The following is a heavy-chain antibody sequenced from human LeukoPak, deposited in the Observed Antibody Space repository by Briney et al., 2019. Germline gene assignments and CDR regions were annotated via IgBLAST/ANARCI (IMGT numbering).Heavy chain of an antibody. D-gene: IGHD3-10*01. CDR1: GGSFSGYY. CDR2: IYHSGST. V-gene: IGHV4-38-2*02. Sequence: SETLSLTCAVYGGSFSGYYWGWIRQPPGKGLEWIGSIYHSGSTYYNPSLKSRVTISVDTSKNQFSLKLSSVTAADTAVYYCARDQAVLWFGELAHYYYYYMDVWGKGTTVTISS. CDR3: ARDQAVLWFGELAHYYYYYMDV. J-gene: IGHJ6*03.